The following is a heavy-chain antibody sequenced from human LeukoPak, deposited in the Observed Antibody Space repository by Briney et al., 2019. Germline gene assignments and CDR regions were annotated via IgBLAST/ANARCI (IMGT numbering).Heavy chain of an antibody. J-gene: IGHJ3*01. CDR1: GLTVRNSY. CDR3: ARHNQNAFDL. CDR2: MYSGGTT. V-gene: IGHV3-66*04. Sequence: GGSLRLSCAASGLTVRNSYMSWVRQTPIKGLERVSIMYSGGTTNYADSAKGRFTISRDNSANTLYLQMNSLRAEDTAMYFCARHNQNAFDLWGQGTMVTVSS.